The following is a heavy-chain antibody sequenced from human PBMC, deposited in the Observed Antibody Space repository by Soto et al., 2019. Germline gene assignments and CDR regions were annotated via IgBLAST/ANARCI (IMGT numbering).Heavy chain of an antibody. CDR3: ARAIGWFGELLGGYYFDY. D-gene: IGHD3-10*01. V-gene: IGHV4-30-2*01. CDR1: GGSISSGGYS. J-gene: IGHJ4*02. CDR2: IYHSGST. Sequence: QLQLQESGSGLVKPSQTLSLTCAVSGGSISSGGYSWSWIRQPPGKGLEGIGYIYHSGSTYYNPSLKSRGTISVDSSKNQFSLKLSSVPAADTAVYYCARAIGWFGELLGGYYFDYWGQGTLVTVSS.